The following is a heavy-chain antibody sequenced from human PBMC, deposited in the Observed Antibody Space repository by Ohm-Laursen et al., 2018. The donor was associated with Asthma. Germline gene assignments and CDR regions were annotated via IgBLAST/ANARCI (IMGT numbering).Heavy chain of an antibody. CDR3: ARDPGNGATADYYYYGMDV. J-gene: IGHJ6*02. D-gene: IGHD1-26*01. CDR2: ISGSGGST. CDR1: GFTFSSYA. V-gene: IGHV3-23*01. Sequence: SLRLSCTASGFTFSSYAMSWVRQAPGKGLEWVSAISGSGGSTYYAGSVKGRFTISRDNSKNTLYLQMNSLRAEDTAVYYCARDPGNGATADYYYYGMDVWGQGTTVTVSS.